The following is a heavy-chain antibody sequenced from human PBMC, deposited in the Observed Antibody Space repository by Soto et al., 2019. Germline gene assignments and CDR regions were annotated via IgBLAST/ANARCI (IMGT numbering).Heavy chain of an antibody. CDR2: IDPSDSYT. CDR3: ATHYYDSRGYYYTPPPYYYGMDV. Sequence: GESLKISCKASGYSFTSYWISWVRQMPGKGLEWMGRIDPSDSYTNYSPSFQGHVTISADKSISTAYLQWSSLKASDTAMYYCATHYYDSRGYYYTPPPYYYGMDVWGQGTTVTVSS. D-gene: IGHD3-22*01. J-gene: IGHJ6*02. V-gene: IGHV5-10-1*01. CDR1: GYSFTSYW.